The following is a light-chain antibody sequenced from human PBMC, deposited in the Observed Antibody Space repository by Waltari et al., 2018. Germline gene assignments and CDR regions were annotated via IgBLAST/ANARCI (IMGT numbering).Light chain of an antibody. CDR1: QSLVHSDGNTH. Sequence: DVVMTQSPLSLPVTLGQPASISCKSSQSLVHSDGNTHLNWFQQRPGQSPRRLIYRVSNRDSGVPDRFSGSGSDTDFTLKISSVEAGDVGVYYCMQGTHWPYTFGQGTKLDIK. V-gene: IGKV2-30*02. CDR2: RVS. J-gene: IGKJ2*01. CDR3: MQGTHWPYT.